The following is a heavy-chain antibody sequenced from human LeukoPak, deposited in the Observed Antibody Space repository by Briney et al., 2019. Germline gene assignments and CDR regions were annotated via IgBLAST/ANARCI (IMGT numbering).Heavy chain of an antibody. CDR1: GGSISRSNYY. J-gene: IGHJ4*02. CDR3: ASRIAVAGTHYFDY. V-gene: IGHV4-39*01. D-gene: IGHD6-19*01. Sequence: SETLSLTCAVSGGSISRSNYYWGWSRQPPGKGLEWVGSLYYSGSTHYNPSLKSRVTISGDTSKNQFSLKLSSVTAADTAVYYCASRIAVAGTHYFDYWGQGTLLTVSS. CDR2: LYYSGST.